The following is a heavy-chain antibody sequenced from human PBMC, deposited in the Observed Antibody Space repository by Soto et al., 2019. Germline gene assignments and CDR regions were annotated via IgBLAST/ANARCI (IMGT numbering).Heavy chain of an antibody. CDR2: ISGSGDST. Sequence: GGSLRLSCAASVFTFTTYAMTWVRQAPGKGLQWVSAISGSGDSTYYADSVKGRFTISRDNSKNTLYLQMNSLRAEDTAVYYCAKTNPLQLWTPYYFDYWGQGTLVTVSS. CDR3: AKTNPLQLWTPYYFDY. CDR1: VFTFTTYA. J-gene: IGHJ4*02. V-gene: IGHV3-23*01. D-gene: IGHD5-18*01.